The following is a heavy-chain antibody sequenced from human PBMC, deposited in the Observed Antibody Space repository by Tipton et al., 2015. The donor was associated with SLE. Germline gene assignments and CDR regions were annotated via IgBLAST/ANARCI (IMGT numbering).Heavy chain of an antibody. J-gene: IGHJ4*02. V-gene: IGHV3-30*02. D-gene: IGHD5-12*01. CDR2: IRYDGSNK. CDR3: AKTGLYGGYGLADY. Sequence: GSLRLSCAASGFTFTDYGMHWVRQAPGKGLEWVTFIRYDGSNKYYADSVKGRFTISRDNAKNRFHLQMSSLRVEDTAVYYCAKTGLYGGYGLADYWGQGTLVTVSS. CDR1: GFTFTDYG.